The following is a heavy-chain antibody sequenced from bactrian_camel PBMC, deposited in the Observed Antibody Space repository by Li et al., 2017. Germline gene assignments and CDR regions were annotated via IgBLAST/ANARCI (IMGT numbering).Heavy chain of an antibody. CDR3: AAEERRFCGGIEHMFMSTSAFSY. D-gene: IGHD2*01. Sequence: HVQLVESGGGSVQAGGSLRLSCAASKYTYNYCMGWFRQAPGKEREGVAAIHADSTTIFADSVKGRFTTSKDNAKDTLYLQMNCLTPEDTAMYYCAAEERRFCGGIEHMFMSTSAFSYWGQGTQVTVS. CDR2: IHADSTT. V-gene: IGHV3S55*01. CDR1: KYTYNYC. J-gene: IGHJ6*01.